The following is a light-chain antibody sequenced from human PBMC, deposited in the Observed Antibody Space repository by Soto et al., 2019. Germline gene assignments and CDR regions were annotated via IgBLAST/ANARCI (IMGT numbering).Light chain of an antibody. J-gene: IGKJ4*02. CDR1: QGVSSSD. Sequence: PGDRATLSCTASQGVSSSDLAGYQQKPGQAPRLLIYGASNRATGIPDMFSGSGSGTDFTLTISRLEPEDFAVYYCQQYGSSPCTFGRGTKVEIK. V-gene: IGKV3-20*01. CDR2: GAS. CDR3: QQYGSSPCT.